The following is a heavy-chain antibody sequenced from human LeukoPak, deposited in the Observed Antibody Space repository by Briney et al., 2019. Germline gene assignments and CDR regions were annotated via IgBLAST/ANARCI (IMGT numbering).Heavy chain of an antibody. V-gene: IGHV4-39*01. CDR2: IYYSGSA. D-gene: IGHD2-15*01. J-gene: IGHJ5*02. Sequence: SETLSLTCAVSGGSISSSSCYWVWIRQPPGKGLERIGSIYYSGSAYYNPALKSRVTISVDTSKNQFSLKLSSVTAADTAVYYCARQKSRDIVVVVAARGYNWFDPWGQGTLVTVSS. CDR3: ARQKSRDIVVVVAARGYNWFDP. CDR1: GGSISSSSCY.